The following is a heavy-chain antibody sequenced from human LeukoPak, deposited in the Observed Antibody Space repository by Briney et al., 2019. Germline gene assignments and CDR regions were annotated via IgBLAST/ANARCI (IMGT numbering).Heavy chain of an antibody. Sequence: GGSLRLSCSASGFTFSSYAMHWVRQAPGKGLEYVSAISSNGGSTYYADSVKGRFTISRDNSKNTLYLQMSSLRAEGTAVYYCARATVTRWLDPWGQGTLVTVSS. D-gene: IGHD4-17*01. CDR3: ARATVTRWLDP. V-gene: IGHV3-64D*06. CDR2: ISSNGGST. CDR1: GFTFSSYA. J-gene: IGHJ5*02.